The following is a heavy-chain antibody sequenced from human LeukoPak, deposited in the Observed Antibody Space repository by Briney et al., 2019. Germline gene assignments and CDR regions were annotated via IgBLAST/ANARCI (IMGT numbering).Heavy chain of an antibody. Sequence: ASVKVSCKASGYTFTSYYMHWVRQAPGQGLEWMGIINPSGGSTSYAQKFQGRVTMTRDTSTSTVYMELSSLRSEDTAVYYCARVVAAMGDAFDIWGKGQWSPSLQ. V-gene: IGHV1-46*01. CDR3: ARVVAAMGDAFDI. CDR1: GYTFTSYY. CDR2: INPSGGST. D-gene: IGHD2-15*01. J-gene: IGHJ3*02.